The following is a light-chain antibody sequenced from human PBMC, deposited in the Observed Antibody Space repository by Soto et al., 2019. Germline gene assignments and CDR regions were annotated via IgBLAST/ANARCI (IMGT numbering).Light chain of an antibody. J-gene: IGKJ1*01. CDR1: QTVNAW. V-gene: IGKV1-5*01. Sequence: MTQSPLSLSASLGDRVTITCRASQTVNAWSAWYQHKPGKAPKPLIYDASSLESGVPARFSGSGSGTEFILTISSLQPDDVGTYYCQQYNTHSGTFGQGTKV. CDR3: QQYNTHSGT. CDR2: DAS.